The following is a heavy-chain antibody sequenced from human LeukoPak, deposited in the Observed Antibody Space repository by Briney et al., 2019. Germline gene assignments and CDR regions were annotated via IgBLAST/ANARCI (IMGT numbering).Heavy chain of an antibody. CDR1: GFTFSSYS. Sequence: PGGSLRLSCAASGFTFSSYSMNWVRQAPGKGLEWVSSISSSSSYIYYADSVKGRFTISRDNAKNSLYLQMNSLRAEDTAVYYCARGPYQLLPFDYWGQGTLVTVSS. CDR2: ISSSSSYI. D-gene: IGHD2-2*01. CDR3: ARGPYQLLPFDY. J-gene: IGHJ4*02. V-gene: IGHV3-21*01.